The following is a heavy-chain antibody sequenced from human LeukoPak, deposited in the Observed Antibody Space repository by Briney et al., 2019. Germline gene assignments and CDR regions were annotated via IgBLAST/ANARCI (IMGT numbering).Heavy chain of an antibody. CDR2: MYYSGST. V-gene: IGHV4-39*01. CDR1: GSSISSGGNY. Sequence: PSETLSLTCTVSGSSISSGGNYWGWLRQPPGKGLEWIGSMYYSGSTYYNPSLRSRVTISVDTSKTQFFLKLSPVTAATTAEYYCASPAGGPTDYWGQGTLVTVSS. CDR3: ASPAGGPTDY. J-gene: IGHJ4*02.